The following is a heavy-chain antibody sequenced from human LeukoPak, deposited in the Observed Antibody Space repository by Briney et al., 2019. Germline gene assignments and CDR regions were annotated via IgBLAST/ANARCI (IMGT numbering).Heavy chain of an antibody. D-gene: IGHD3-10*01. Sequence: GGSLRLSCAASGFTFSSYGMSWVRQAPGKGLEWVSAISGSGGSTYYADSVKGRFTISRDNSKNTLYLQMNSLRAEDTAVYYCAKGAYGSGSYHYFDYWGQGTLVTVSS. V-gene: IGHV3-23*01. J-gene: IGHJ4*02. CDR2: ISGSGGST. CDR3: AKGAYGSGSYHYFDY. CDR1: GFTFSSYG.